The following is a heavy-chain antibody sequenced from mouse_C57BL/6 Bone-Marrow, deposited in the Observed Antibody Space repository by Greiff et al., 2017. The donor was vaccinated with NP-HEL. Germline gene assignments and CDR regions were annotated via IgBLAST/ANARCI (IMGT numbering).Heavy chain of an antibody. Sequence: EVKLVESGGGLVKPGGSLKLSCAASGFTFSDYGMHWVRQAPEKGLEWVAYISSGSSTIYYADTVKGRFTISRDNAKNTLFLQMTSLRSEDTAMYYCARGDYDTSYFDYWGQGTTLTVSS. CDR1: GFTFSDYG. CDR2: ISSGSSTI. D-gene: IGHD2-4*01. CDR3: ARGDYDTSYFDY. V-gene: IGHV5-17*01. J-gene: IGHJ2*01.